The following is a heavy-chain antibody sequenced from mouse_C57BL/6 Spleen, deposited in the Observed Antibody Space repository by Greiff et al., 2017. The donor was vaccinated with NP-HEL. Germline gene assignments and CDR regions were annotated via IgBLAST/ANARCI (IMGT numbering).Heavy chain of an antibody. CDR3: ARKDYQGECDY. D-gene: IGHD5-5*01. CDR1: GYTFTSYW. J-gene: IGHJ2*01. CDR2: IDPSDSET. V-gene: IGHV1-52*01. Sequence: QVQLQQPGAELVRPGSSVKLSCKASGYTFTSYWMHWVKQRPIQGLEWIGNIDPSDSETHYNQKFKDKATLTVDKSSSTAYMQLSSLTSEDSAVYYCARKDYQGECDYWGQGTPLTVSS.